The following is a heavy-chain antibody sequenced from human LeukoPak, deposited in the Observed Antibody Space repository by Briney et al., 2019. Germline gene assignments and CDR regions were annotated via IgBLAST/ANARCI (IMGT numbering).Heavy chain of an antibody. CDR3: ARDTDYDSSGPDAFDI. D-gene: IGHD3-22*01. CDR1: GFTFSSYA. V-gene: IGHV3-30-3*01. CDR2: ISYDGSNK. Sequence: GGSLRLSCVASGFTFSSYAMHWVRQAPGKGLEWVAVISYDGSNKYYADSVKGRFTISRDNSKNTLYLQMNSLRAGDTAVYYCARDTDYDSSGPDAFDIWGQGTMVTVSS. J-gene: IGHJ3*02.